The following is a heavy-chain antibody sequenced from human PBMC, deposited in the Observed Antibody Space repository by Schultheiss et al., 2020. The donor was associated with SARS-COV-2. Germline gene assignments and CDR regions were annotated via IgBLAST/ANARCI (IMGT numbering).Heavy chain of an antibody. D-gene: IGHD3-10*01. V-gene: IGHV4-34*01. CDR3: ARGDYGSGSYYFDS. CDR1: GGSFSGYY. J-gene: IGHJ4*02. CDR2: INRSGGT. Sequence: ETLSLTCAVYGGSFSGYYWSWIRQPPGKGLEWIGEINRSGGTNYNPSLKSRVTISVDTSKNQFSLKLSSVTAADTAVYYCARGDYGSGSYYFDSWGQGALVTVSS.